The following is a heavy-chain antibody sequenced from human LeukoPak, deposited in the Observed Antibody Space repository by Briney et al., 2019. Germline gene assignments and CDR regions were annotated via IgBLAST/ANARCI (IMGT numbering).Heavy chain of an antibody. CDR3: ARGPFTMVRGVPLDY. CDR2: ISAYNGNT. V-gene: IGHV1-18*01. CDR1: GYTFTSYG. Sequence: ASVKVSCKASGYTFTSYGISWVRQAPGQGLEWMGWISAYNGNTNYAQKLQGRVTMTTDTSTSTAYMELSSLRSEDTAVYYCARGPFTMVRGVPLDYWGQGTLVTVSS. J-gene: IGHJ4*02. D-gene: IGHD3-10*01.